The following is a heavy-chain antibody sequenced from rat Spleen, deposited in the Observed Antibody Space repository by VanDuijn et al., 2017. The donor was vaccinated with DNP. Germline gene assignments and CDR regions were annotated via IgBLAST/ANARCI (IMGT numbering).Heavy chain of an antibody. V-gene: IGHV3-1*01. J-gene: IGHJ1*01. CDR2: ISYRGST. D-gene: IGHD1-9*01. Sequence: EVQLQESGPGLVKPSQSLSLTCSVTGYSITSNYWGWIRKFPGNKMEWIGHISYRGSTSYNPSLKSRISITRDTSKNQFFLQLNSVTTEDTATYYCARGVSSYYGYNSYWYFDFWGPGTMVTVSS. CDR3: ARGVSSYYGYNSYWYFDF. CDR1: GYSITSNY.